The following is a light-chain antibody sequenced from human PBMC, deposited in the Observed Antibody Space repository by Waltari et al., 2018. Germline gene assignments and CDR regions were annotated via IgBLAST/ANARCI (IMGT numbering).Light chain of an antibody. CDR2: DVN. V-gene: IGLV2-14*03. CDR3: SSYTTSGTFGVV. CDR1: SSDIGAYNY. J-gene: IGLJ3*02. Sequence: QSALTQPASVSGSPGQSITISCAGGSSDIGAYNYVSWYQHHPGKAPKVLIYDVNNRPSGVSNLFSGSRSANTASLTISGLQSDDEALYYCSSYTTSGTFGVVFGGGTKLTVL.